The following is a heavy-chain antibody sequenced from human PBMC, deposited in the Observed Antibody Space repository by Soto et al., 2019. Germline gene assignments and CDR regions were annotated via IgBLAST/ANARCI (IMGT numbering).Heavy chain of an antibody. D-gene: IGHD1-7*01. CDR2: ISSSSSYI. CDR1: GVTCSSYS. J-gene: IGHJ6*02. Sequence: VVSMRHSCAVAGVTCSSYSRNCVRQAPGKGLEWVSSISSSSSYIYYADSVKGRFTISRDNAKNSLYLQMNSLRAEDTAVYYCETKLPSPYSYYGMAVWGQGTTVTVSS. V-gene: IGHV3-21*01. CDR3: ETKLPSPYSYYGMAV.